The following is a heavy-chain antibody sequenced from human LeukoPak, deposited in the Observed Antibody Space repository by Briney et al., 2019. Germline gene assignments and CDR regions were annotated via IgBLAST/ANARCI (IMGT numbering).Heavy chain of an antibody. Sequence: SETLSLTCTVSGGSISSYYWGWIRQPPGKGLEWIGYIYYSGSTNYNPPLKSRVTISIDTSKNQFSLNLTSVTAADTALYYCARGAFYDNSGYMTYYFYYYMDVWGKGTTVTVSS. V-gene: IGHV4-59*12. CDR3: ARGAFYDNSGYMTYYFYYYMDV. D-gene: IGHD3-22*01. CDR1: GGSISSYY. J-gene: IGHJ6*03. CDR2: IYYSGST.